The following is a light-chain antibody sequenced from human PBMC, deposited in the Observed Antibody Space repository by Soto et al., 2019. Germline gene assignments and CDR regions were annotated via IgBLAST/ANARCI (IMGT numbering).Light chain of an antibody. Sequence: IVWTQSPATLSVSPGERATLSCRGSQNISNYLIWYQQKPRQAPRLLLYGASTRATGIPARFSGSGSGTEFTLNISRLEPEDFAVYYCQQYGTSQYTFGQGTKVDIK. V-gene: IGKV3-20*01. CDR3: QQYGTSQYT. CDR2: GAS. CDR1: QNISNY. J-gene: IGKJ2*01.